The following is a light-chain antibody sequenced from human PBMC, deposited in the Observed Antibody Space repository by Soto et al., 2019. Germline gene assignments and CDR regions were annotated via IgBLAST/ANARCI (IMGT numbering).Light chain of an antibody. J-gene: IGLJ2*01. CDR1: SSDVGGYDY. V-gene: IGLV2-8*01. Sequence: QSALTQPPSASGSPGQSVTISCSGTSSDVGGYDYVSWYQQHPGKAPKLMIYEVSKRPSGVPDRFFGSKSGNTASLTVSGLQAEYEADYYCSSYAGSSNFVVFGGGTKVTVL. CDR3: SSYAGSSNFVV. CDR2: EVS.